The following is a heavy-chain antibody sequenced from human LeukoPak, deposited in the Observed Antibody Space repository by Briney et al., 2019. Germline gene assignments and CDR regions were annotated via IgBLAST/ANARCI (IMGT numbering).Heavy chain of an antibody. V-gene: IGHV3-21*01. D-gene: IGHD3-22*01. CDR3: ARDRAYYYDSSGYYYLDY. Sequence: GGSLRLSCAASGFTFSSYSMNWVRQAPGKGLEWVSSISTGNIYICYADSVQGRFTISRDKAKNSLYLQMSSLRAEDTAVYYCARDRAYYYDSSGYYYLDYWGQGTLVIVSS. CDR2: ISTGNIYI. J-gene: IGHJ4*02. CDR1: GFTFSSYS.